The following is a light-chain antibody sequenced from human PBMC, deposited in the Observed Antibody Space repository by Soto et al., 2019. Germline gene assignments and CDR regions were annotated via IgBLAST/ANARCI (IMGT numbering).Light chain of an antibody. J-gene: IGKJ1*01. CDR3: QQYETFSGT. Sequence: DIQMTQSPSAVSAFVGDRVTITCRASQSISGWLAWYQQKPGKAPKLLIYDVSALPRGVPSRFSGSGSGTKFTLTIASLQPDDFATYYCQQYETFSGTFGPGTKVDIK. V-gene: IGKV1-5*01. CDR1: QSISGW. CDR2: DVS.